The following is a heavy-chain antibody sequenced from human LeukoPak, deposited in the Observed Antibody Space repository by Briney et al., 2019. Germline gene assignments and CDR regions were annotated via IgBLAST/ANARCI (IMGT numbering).Heavy chain of an antibody. CDR3: ARDYGYSSGWLVDYYYGMDV. D-gene: IGHD6-19*01. V-gene: IGHV3-11*01. CDR2: ISSSGSTI. CDR1: GFTFSDYY. J-gene: IGHJ6*02. Sequence: GGSLRLSCAASGFTFSDYYMSWIRQAPGKGLEWVSYISSSGSTIYYADSVKGRFTISRDNAKNSLYLQMNSLRAEDTAVCYCARDYGYSSGWLVDYYYGMDVWGQGTTVTVSS.